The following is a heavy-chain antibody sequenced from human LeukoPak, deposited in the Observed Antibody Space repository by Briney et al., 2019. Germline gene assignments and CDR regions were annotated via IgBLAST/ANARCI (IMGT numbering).Heavy chain of an antibody. CDR3: GRHLSYYYYMDV. CDR2: INHSEGT. V-gene: IGHV4-34*01. J-gene: IGHJ6*03. Sequence: TSETLSLTCAVYGGSFSTYYWSWIRQPPGKGLEWIGEINHSEGTNYNPSLKSRVTMSLDTSKNQFSLKLSSVTAADTAVYYCGRHLSYYYYMDVWGKGTTVTVSS. CDR1: GGSFSTYY.